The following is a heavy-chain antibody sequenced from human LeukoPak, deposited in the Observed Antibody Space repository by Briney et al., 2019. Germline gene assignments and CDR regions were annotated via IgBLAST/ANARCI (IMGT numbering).Heavy chain of an antibody. CDR2: IRYDGSNK. CDR1: GFTFSSYG. Sequence: GGSLRLSCAASGFTFSSYGMSWVRQAPGKGLEWVAFIRYDGSNKYYADSVKGRFTISRDNSKNTLYLQMNSLRAEDTAVYYCAKVRDWSQYYLDYWGQGTLATVSS. J-gene: IGHJ4*02. V-gene: IGHV3-30*02. D-gene: IGHD3-9*01. CDR3: AKVRDWSQYYLDY.